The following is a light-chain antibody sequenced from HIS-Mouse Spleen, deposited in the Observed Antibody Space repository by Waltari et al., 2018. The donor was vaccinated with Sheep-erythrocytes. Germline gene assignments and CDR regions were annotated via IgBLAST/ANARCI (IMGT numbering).Light chain of an antibody. CDR2: QDS. J-gene: IGLJ2*01. V-gene: IGLV3-1*01. Sequence: SYELTQPPSVSVSPGQTASIPCSGDKLGDKYACWYQHKPGQSPVLVIYQDSKRPSGIPERFSGSNSGNTATLTISGTQAMDEADYYCQAWDSSTAWNVVFGGGTKLTVL. CDR1: KLGDKY. CDR3: QAWDSSTAWNVV.